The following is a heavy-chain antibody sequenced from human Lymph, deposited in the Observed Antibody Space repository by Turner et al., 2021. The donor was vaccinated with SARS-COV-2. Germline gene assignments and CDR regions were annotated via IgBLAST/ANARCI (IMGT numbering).Heavy chain of an antibody. CDR3: ARSRDLQSMVRGVDPFDY. V-gene: IGHV1-2*02. Sequence: QVQLEQSVAEVKKPGASVKVSCKASGYSLTGYNMHRVRQAPGQGLEWMGWIHPNSGGTNYAQKFQGRVTMTRDTSISTAYMDLSRLRSDDTAMYYCARSRDLQSMVRGVDPFDYWGQGTLVTVSS. CDR1: GYSLTGYN. CDR2: IHPNSGGT. J-gene: IGHJ4*02. D-gene: IGHD3-10*01.